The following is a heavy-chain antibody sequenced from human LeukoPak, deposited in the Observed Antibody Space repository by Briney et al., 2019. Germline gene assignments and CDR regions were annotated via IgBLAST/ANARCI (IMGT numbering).Heavy chain of an antibody. D-gene: IGHD1-26*01. Sequence: ASVKVSCKASGYTFTSYGISWVRLAPGQGLEWMGWISAYNGNTNYAQKLQGRVTMTTDTSTSTAYMELRSLRSDDTAVYYCARVFLGAKVRDWFDPWGQGTLVTVSS. J-gene: IGHJ5*02. CDR2: ISAYNGNT. V-gene: IGHV1-18*01. CDR3: ARVFLGAKVRDWFDP. CDR1: GYTFTSYG.